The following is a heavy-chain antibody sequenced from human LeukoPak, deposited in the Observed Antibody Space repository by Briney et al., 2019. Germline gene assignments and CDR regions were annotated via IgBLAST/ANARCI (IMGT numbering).Heavy chain of an antibody. CDR2: IYTSGST. Sequence: SETLSLTCTVSGGSISSGSYYWSWNRQPAGKGLEWIERIYTSGSTNYNPSLKSRVTISVDTSKNQFSLKLSSVTAADTAVYYCARDLRRYGYFQHWGKGTLVTVSS. CDR1: GGSISSGSYY. J-gene: IGHJ1*01. D-gene: IGHD5-18*01. V-gene: IGHV4-61*02. CDR3: ARDLRRYGYFQH.